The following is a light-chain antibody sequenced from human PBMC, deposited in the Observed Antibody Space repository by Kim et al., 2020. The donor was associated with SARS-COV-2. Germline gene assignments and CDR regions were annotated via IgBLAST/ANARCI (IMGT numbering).Light chain of an antibody. CDR2: VKN. CDR3: NSRDSSGNHPV. J-gene: IGLJ2*01. CDR1: SLRSYY. V-gene: IGLV3-19*01. Sequence: SSELTQDPAVSVALGQTVRITCQGDSLRSYYASWYQQKPGQAPVLVIYVKNNRPSGIPDRFSGSSSGNTASLTITGAQAEDEADYYCNSRDSSGNHPVFGGGTQLTVL.